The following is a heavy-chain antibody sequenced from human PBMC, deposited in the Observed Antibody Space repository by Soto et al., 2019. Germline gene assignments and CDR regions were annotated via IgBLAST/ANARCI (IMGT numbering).Heavy chain of an antibody. CDR2: INHSGST. Sequence: SLTMSLTCGVYGGSISGYYWSWIRQPPGKGLEWIGEINHSGSTNYNPSLKSRVTISVDTSKNQFSLKLSSVTAADTAVYYCASWTPFDYWGQGTLVTVSS. CDR1: GGSISGYY. J-gene: IGHJ4*02. D-gene: IGHD3-3*01. CDR3: ASWTPFDY. V-gene: IGHV4-34*01.